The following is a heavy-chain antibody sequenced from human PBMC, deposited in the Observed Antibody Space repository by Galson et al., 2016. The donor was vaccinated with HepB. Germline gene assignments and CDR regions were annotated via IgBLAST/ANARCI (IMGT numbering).Heavy chain of an antibody. CDR2: MFYSGTT. D-gene: IGHD6-13*01. CDR1: GGSISTSNYF. V-gene: IGHV4-39*01. J-gene: IGHJ4*02. Sequence: ETLSLTCTVSGGSISTSNYFWGWIRQPPGRGLEWIGSMFYSGTTYYHPSLKSRVTISVDTSKNQFSLKLSSVTAADTAVYFCARHRQHLAHFDYWGQGTLVTVSS. CDR3: ARHRQHLAHFDY.